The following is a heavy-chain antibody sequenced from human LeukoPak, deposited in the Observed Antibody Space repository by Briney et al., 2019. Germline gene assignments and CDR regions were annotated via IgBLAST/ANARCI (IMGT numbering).Heavy chain of an antibody. D-gene: IGHD4-17*01. V-gene: IGHV3-30*18. CDR3: AKEFTVIRSY. CDR1: GFTFSSYG. Sequence: GGSLRLSCAASGFTFSSYGMHWVRQAPGKGLEWVAVISYDGSNKYYADSVKGRFTISRDNSKNTLYLQMNSLRAEDTAVYYCAKEFTVIRSYWGQGTLVTVSS. J-gene: IGHJ4*02. CDR2: ISYDGSNK.